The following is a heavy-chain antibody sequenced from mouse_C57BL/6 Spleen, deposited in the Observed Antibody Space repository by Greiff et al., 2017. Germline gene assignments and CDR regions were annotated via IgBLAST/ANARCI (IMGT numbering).Heavy chain of an antibody. V-gene: IGHV5-9*01. CDR3: AITTVVDWYFEV. CDR1: GFTFSSYT. CDR2: ISGGGGNT. D-gene: IGHD1-1*01. Sequence: EVKLMESGGGLVKPGGSLKLSCAASGFTFSSYTMSWVRQTPEKRLEWVATISGGGGNTYYPDSVKGRFPISRDNAKNTLYLQMSSLRSEDTALYYCAITTVVDWYFEVWGTGTTVTVSS. J-gene: IGHJ1*03.